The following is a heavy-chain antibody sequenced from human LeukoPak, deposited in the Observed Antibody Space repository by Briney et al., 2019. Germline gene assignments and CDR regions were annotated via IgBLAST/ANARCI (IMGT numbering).Heavy chain of an antibody. J-gene: IGHJ4*02. D-gene: IGHD3-22*01. CDR3: ARTYAQGYYDSSGYYHVVRVSHYFDY. Sequence: ASVKVSCKASGYTFTGYYMHWVRQAPGQGLEWMGRINPNSGGTNYAQKFQGRVTMTRDTSISTAYMELSRLRSDDTAVYYCARTYAQGYYDSSGYYHVVRVSHYFDYWGQGTLVTVSS. V-gene: IGHV1-2*06. CDR1: GYTFTGYY. CDR2: INPNSGGT.